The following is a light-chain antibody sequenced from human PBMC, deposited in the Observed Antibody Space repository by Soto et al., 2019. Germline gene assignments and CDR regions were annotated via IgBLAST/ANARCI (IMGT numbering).Light chain of an antibody. CDR1: SSDVGGYKY. CDR3: SSYTSSSTRV. V-gene: IGLV2-14*03. CDR2: DIR. Sequence: QSVLTQPASVSGSPGQSITISCTGTSSDVGGYKYVSWYQQHPGKAPKLMIYDIRNRPSGVSNRFSGSKSGNTASLTISGLQAEDEADYCCSSYTSSSTRVFGTGTKVTV. J-gene: IGLJ1*01.